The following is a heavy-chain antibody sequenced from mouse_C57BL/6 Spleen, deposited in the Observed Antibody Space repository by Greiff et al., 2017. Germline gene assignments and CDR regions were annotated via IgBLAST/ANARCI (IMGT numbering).Heavy chain of an antibody. CDR2: IYPGNSDT. J-gene: IGHJ3*01. D-gene: IGHD2-2*01. Sequence: VQLQQSGTVLARPGASVKMSCKTSGYTFTSYWMHWVKQRPGQGLEWIGAIYPGNSDTSYNQKFKGKAKLTAVTSASTAYMELSSLTNEDSAVYYCTRGPGELYGYDWFAYWGQGTLVTVSA. CDR1: GYTFTSYW. V-gene: IGHV1-5*01. CDR3: TRGPGELYGYDWFAY.